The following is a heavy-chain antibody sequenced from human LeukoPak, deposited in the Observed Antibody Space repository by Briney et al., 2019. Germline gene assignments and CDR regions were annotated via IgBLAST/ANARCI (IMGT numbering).Heavy chain of an antibody. J-gene: IGHJ4*02. CDR1: GGSFSGYY. Sequence: SETLSLTCAVYGGSFSGYYWSWIRQPPGKGLEWIGEINRSGSTNYNPSLKSRVTISVDTSKNQFSLKLSSVTAADTAVYYCARAKVRGVRFYYWGQGTLVTVSS. D-gene: IGHD3-10*01. CDR2: INRSGST. CDR3: ARAKVRGVRFYY. V-gene: IGHV4-34*01.